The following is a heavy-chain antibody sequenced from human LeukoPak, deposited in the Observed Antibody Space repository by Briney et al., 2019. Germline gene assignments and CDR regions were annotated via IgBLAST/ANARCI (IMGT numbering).Heavy chain of an antibody. CDR2: IIPIFGTA. Sequence: GPSVKVSCKASGGTFSSYAISWVRQAPGQGLEWMGGIIPIFGTANYAQKFQGRVTITADESTSTAYMELSSLRSEDTAVYYCARDFNWEASSSSENWFDPWGQGTLVTVSS. CDR1: GGTFSSYA. D-gene: IGHD6-6*01. V-gene: IGHV1-69*13. J-gene: IGHJ5*02. CDR3: ARDFNWEASSSSENWFDP.